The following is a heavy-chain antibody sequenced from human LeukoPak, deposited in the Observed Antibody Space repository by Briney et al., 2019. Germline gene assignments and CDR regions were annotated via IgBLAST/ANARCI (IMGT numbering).Heavy chain of an antibody. CDR1: GFTFSSYA. J-gene: IGHJ4*02. CDR3: ARVGKSGSYYYFDY. D-gene: IGHD1-26*01. V-gene: IGHV3-23*01. Sequence: GGSLRLSCAASGFTFSSYAMSWVRQAPGKGLEWVSAISGGGGTTYYADSVKGRFTISRDNAKNTLYLQMTILTAEDTAVYYCARVGKSGSYYYFDYWGQGTLVTVSS. CDR2: ISGGGGTT.